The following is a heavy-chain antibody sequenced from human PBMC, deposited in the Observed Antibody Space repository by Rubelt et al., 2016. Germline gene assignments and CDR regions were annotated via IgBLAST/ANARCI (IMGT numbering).Heavy chain of an antibody. Sequence: WMGRIIPILGIATYAQKFQGRVTITADKSTSTAYMELSSLRSEDTAVYYCARDCSGGSCYGYYYGMDVWGQGTTVTVSS. CDR2: IIPILGIA. J-gene: IGHJ6*02. CDR3: ARDCSGGSCYGYYYGMDV. V-gene: IGHV1-69*04. D-gene: IGHD2-15*01.